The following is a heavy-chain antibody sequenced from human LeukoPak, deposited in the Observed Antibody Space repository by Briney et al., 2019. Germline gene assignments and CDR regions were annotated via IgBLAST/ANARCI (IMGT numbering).Heavy chain of an antibody. CDR1: GGSISSYY. J-gene: IGHJ4*02. CDR2: IFYSGST. Sequence: SETLSLTCTVSGGSISSYYWSWVRQPPGKGLEGIGFIFYSGSTNYNPSLKSRVTISVDTSKNQSSLKLSSVTAADTAVYYCARGGWNKFDYWGQGTLVTVSP. V-gene: IGHV4-59*01. CDR3: ARGGWNKFDY. D-gene: IGHD3-22*01.